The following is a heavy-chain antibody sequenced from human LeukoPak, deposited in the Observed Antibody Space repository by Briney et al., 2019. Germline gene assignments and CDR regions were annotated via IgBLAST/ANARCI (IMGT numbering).Heavy chain of an antibody. Sequence: PGGSLRLSCVVSGFTFSDYEMNWVRQAPGKGLEWVSFISSSGSTIYYADSLKGRFTISRDNAKNSLYLQMNSLRAVDTAVYYCARSPGPKAFWGQGTLVTVSS. J-gene: IGHJ4*02. CDR2: ISSSGSTI. CDR1: GFTFSDYE. CDR3: ARSPGPKAF. V-gene: IGHV3-48*03.